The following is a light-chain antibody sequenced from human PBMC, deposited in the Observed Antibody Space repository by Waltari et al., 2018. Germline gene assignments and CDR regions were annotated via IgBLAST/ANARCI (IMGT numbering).Light chain of an antibody. CDR3: QQYYSHPRS. CDR1: QSVFYSPINRNY. Sequence: DIVMTQSPDSLAVSLGERVTINCKSSQSVFYSPINRNYLAWYTQKPGHPPKLLFYWASTRQSGVPDRFSGSGSETDFTLTISSLQAEDVAVYYCQQYYSHPRSFGQGTKLEIK. CDR2: WAS. V-gene: IGKV4-1*01. J-gene: IGKJ2*04.